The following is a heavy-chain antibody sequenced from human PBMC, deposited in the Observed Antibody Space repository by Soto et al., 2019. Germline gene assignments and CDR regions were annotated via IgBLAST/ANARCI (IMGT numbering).Heavy chain of an antibody. CDR3: VRDLDGSGSYYTDY. V-gene: IGHV1-18*01. CDR2: ISAYNGNT. CDR1: GYMFISYG. Sequence: VASVKVSCKASGYMFISYGINWVRQAPGQGLEWMGWISAYNGNTKYAQNLQGRVTMTTDTSTSTAYMEMRSLRSDDTAVYYCVRDLDGSGSYYTDYWGPGTLVTVSS. D-gene: IGHD3-10*01. J-gene: IGHJ4*02.